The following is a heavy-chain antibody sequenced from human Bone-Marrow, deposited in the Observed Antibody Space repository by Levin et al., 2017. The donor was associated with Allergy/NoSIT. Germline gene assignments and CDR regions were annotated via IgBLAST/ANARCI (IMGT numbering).Heavy chain of an antibody. V-gene: IGHV3-7*01. CDR1: GFSFSTYY. Sequence: GGSLRLSCAASGFSFSTYYMSWVRQAPGKGLEWVANIKLGESEKYYVDFVKGRFAISRDNAKNSLYLQMNSLRVEDTAVYYCARIRNGDLDYWGQGTLVTVSS. D-gene: IGHD4-17*01. J-gene: IGHJ4*02. CDR2: IKLGESEK. CDR3: ARIRNGDLDY.